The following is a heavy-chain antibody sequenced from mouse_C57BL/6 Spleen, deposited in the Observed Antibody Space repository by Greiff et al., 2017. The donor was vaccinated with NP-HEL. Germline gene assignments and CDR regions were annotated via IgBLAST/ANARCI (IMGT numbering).Heavy chain of an antibody. V-gene: IGHV6-6*01. J-gene: IGHJ2*01. CDR3: TRYGSSSFDY. D-gene: IGHD1-1*01. Sequence: EVQLQQSGGGLVQPGGSMKLSCAASGFTFSDAWMDWVRQSPEKGLEWVAEIRNKANNHATYYAESVKGRFTISRDDSKSSVYLQMNSLRAEDTGIYYCTRYGSSSFDYWGQGTTLTVSS. CDR1: GFTFSDAW. CDR2: IRNKANNHAT.